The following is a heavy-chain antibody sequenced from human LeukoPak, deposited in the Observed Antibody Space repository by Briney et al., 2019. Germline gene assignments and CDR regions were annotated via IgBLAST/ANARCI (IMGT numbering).Heavy chain of an antibody. J-gene: IGHJ4*02. CDR2: IYHSGST. D-gene: IGHD3-16*01. V-gene: IGHV4-38-2*02. Sequence: SETLSLTCTVSGYSISSGYYWGWIRQPPGKGLEWIGSIYHSGSTYYNPSLKSRVTISVDTSKNQFSLKLSSVTAADTAVYYCARVNTEGAFDYWGQGTLVTVSS. CDR3: ARVNTEGAFDY. CDR1: GYSISSGYY.